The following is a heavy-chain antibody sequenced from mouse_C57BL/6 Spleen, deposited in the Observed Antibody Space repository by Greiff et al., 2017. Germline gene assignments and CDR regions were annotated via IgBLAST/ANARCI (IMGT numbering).Heavy chain of an antibody. D-gene: IGHD1-1*01. CDR2: IRSKSNNYAT. CDR1: GFSFNTYA. CDR3: VRQGYGSSRVGDYFDY. J-gene: IGHJ2*01. V-gene: IGHV10-1*01. Sequence: DVMLVESGGGLVQPKGSLKLSCAASGFSFNTYAMNWVRQAPGKGLEWVARIRSKSNNYATYYADSVKDRFTISRDDSESMLYLQMNNLKTEDTAMYYCVRQGYGSSRVGDYFDYWGQGTTLTVSS.